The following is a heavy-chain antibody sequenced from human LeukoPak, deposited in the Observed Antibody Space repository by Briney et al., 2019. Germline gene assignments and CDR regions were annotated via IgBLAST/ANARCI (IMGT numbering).Heavy chain of an antibody. D-gene: IGHD2-2*01. CDR2: ISSSSSYI. J-gene: IGHJ4*02. CDR1: GFTFSSYS. V-gene: IGHV3-21*01. Sequence: GGSLRLSCAASGFTFSSYSMNWVRQAPGKGLEWVPSISSSSSYIYYADSVKGRFTISRDNAKNSLYLQMNSLRAEDTAVYYCAFIPYCSSTSCYDFDYWGQGTLVTVSS. CDR3: AFIPYCSSTSCYDFDY.